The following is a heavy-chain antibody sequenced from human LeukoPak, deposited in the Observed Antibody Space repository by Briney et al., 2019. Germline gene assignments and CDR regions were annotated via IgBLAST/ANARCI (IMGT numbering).Heavy chain of an antibody. CDR1: GGSISSYY. CDR3: ASGVGDDYNYVQDYFDY. V-gene: IGHV4-59*01. Sequence: SETLSLTCTVSGGSISSYYWSWIRQPPGKGLEWIGYIYYSGSTNYNPSLKSRVTISVDTSKNQFSLKLSSVTAADTAVYYCASGVGDDYNYVQDYFDYWGQGTLVTVSS. CDR2: IYYSGST. D-gene: IGHD5-24*01. J-gene: IGHJ4*02.